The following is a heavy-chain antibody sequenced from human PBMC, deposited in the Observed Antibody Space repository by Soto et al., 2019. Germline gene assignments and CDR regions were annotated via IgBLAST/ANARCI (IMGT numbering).Heavy chain of an antibody. Sequence: QLQLQESGSGLVKPSQTLSLTCAVSGGSISSGGYSWSWIRQPPGKGLEWIGYIYHSGSTYYNQTLRRRVPIPVDRSKNQFSLKLSSVTAADTAVYYCASVPDRWGQGTLVTVSS. V-gene: IGHV4-30-2*01. CDR1: GGSISSGGYS. CDR3: ASVPDR. J-gene: IGHJ5*02. CDR2: IYHSGST. D-gene: IGHD2-2*01.